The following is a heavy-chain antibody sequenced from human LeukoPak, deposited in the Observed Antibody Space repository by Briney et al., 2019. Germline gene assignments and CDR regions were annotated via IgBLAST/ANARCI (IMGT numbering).Heavy chain of an antibody. CDR1: GGSFSAYY. Sequence: PSETLSLTCAVHGGSFSAYYWSWIRQSPEKGLEWIGSIYYSGSTYYNPSLKSRVTISVDTSKNQFSLKLSSVTAADTAVYYCARHAVGATYYYMDVWGKGTTVTISS. V-gene: IGHV4-34*01. D-gene: IGHD1-26*01. CDR3: ARHAVGATYYYMDV. CDR2: IYYSGST. J-gene: IGHJ6*03.